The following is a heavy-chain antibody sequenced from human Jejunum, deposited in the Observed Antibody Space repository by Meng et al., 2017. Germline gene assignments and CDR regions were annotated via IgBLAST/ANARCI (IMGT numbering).Heavy chain of an antibody. Sequence: QVQLHESCAVLVNPVGALSLPCALSGGSISRTYWWRWVRQPPGKGPEWIGDVFHTGSSNYSPSLRSRVTISVDKSKNQFSLNLSSVTAADTAVYFCARRGGAYSTGHFPHFDDWGQGTLVTVSS. CDR3: ARRGGAYSTGHFPHFDD. CDR1: GGSISRTYW. D-gene: IGHD6-19*01. J-gene: IGHJ4*02. CDR2: VFHTGSS. V-gene: IGHV4-4*01.